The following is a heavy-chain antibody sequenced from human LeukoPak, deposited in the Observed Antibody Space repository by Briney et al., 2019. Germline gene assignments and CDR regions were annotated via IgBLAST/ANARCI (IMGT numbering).Heavy chain of an antibody. V-gene: IGHV3-48*03. CDR1: GFTFSSYE. CDR3: ARDFSDVRGNIFDS. Sequence: GGSLRLSCAASGFTFSSYEMNWVGQAPGKGGEGGSYISSSGSTIYYADSVKGRFTISRDNAKNSLYLQMNSLRAEDTAVYYCARDFSDVRGNIFDSWGQGTLVTVSS. D-gene: IGHD3-10*02. CDR2: ISSSGSTI. J-gene: IGHJ4*02.